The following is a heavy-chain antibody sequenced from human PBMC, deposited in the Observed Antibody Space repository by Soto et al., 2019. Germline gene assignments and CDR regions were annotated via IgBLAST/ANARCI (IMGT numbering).Heavy chain of an antibody. CDR3: ARQGYCSSTSCYAAPWFDY. CDR1: GGSISTYY. CDR2: ISYSGST. Sequence: QVQLQESGPGLVKPAETLSLTCTVSGGSISTYYWSWIRQPPGKGLEWIGFISYSGSTNYNPSLKSRVTLSVDTSKNQFALNLRSVTAADTAVYYCARQGYCSSTSCYAAPWFDYWGQGTLVTVSS. V-gene: IGHV4-59*08. J-gene: IGHJ4*02. D-gene: IGHD2-2*01.